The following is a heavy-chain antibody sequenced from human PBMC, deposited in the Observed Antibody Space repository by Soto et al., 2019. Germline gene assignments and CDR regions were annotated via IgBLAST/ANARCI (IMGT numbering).Heavy chain of an antibody. CDR1: GFTFSRYW. V-gene: IGHV3-7*05. J-gene: IGHJ4*02. Sequence: EVQLVESGGGLVQPGGSPRLSCAASGFTFSRYWLSWVRQAPGKGLEWVGNINEDGSEEYHVDSVKGRFTISRDNAKNSLYLQMNSLRVEDTAIYYCARDPGWYLDYWGQGTLVTVSS. CDR2: INEDGSEE. D-gene: IGHD6-19*01. CDR3: ARDPGWYLDY.